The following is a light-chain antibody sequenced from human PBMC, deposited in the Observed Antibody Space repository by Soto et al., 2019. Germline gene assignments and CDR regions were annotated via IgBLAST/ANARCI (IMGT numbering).Light chain of an antibody. CDR1: QSVSSSY. CDR3: QQDGSSPPIT. Sequence: EIVLTQSPGTLSLSPGERATLSCRASQSVSSSYLAWYQQKPGQAPRLLIYGASSRATGIPDRFSGSGSGTDFTLTISRLEPEDFAVYYCQQDGSSPPITFGPGTKVVIK. J-gene: IGKJ3*01. CDR2: GAS. V-gene: IGKV3-20*01.